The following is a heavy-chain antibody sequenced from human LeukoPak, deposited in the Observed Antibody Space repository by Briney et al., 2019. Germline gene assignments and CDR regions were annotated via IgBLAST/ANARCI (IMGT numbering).Heavy chain of an antibody. V-gene: IGHV4-4*02. Sequence: PSGTLSLTCAVSGGSISSSNWWSWVRAPPGKGLEWTGEMYHSGSTNYNPSLKSRVTISVDKSKNQFYLKLSSVTAEDTAVYYCARGYSGYDYYFDYWGQGTLVTVSS. D-gene: IGHD5-12*01. CDR2: MYHSGST. CDR1: GGSISSSNW. CDR3: ARGYSGYDYYFDY. J-gene: IGHJ4*02.